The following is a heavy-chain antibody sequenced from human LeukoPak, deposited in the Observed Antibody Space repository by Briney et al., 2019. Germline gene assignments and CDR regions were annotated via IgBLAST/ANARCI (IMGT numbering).Heavy chain of an antibody. J-gene: IGHJ4*02. CDR3: ARPTTYYDFWSGYPFDY. V-gene: IGHV1-69*13. CDR2: IIPIFGTA. CDR1: GYTFTSYG. Sequence: SVKVSCKASGYTFTSYGIGWVRQAPGQGLEWMGGIIPIFGTANYAQKFQGRVTITADESTSTAYMELSSLRSEDTAVYYCARPTTYYDFWSGYPFDYWGQGTLVTVSS. D-gene: IGHD3-3*01.